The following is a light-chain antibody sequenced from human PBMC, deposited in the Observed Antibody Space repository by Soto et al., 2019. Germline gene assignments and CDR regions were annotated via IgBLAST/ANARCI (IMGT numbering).Light chain of an antibody. Sequence: EIVMTQSPATLSVSPGERATLSCRASQTVNNNLAWYQQKVGQAPRLLIYSTFNRATGVPARFSGSGSWTDFTLTISSLQSEDFAFYYCQQYNNWPLSFGGGTKVEIK. V-gene: IGKV3-15*01. J-gene: IGKJ4*01. CDR1: QTVNNN. CDR3: QQYNNWPLS. CDR2: STF.